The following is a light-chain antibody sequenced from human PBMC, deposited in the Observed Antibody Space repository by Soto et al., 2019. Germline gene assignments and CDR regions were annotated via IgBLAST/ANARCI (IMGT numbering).Light chain of an antibody. CDR2: GAS. CDR3: QKYDRAPRT. J-gene: IGKJ1*01. V-gene: IGKV1-27*01. CDR1: QGIGNY. Sequence: GDIVTITCRASQGIGNYLAWYQQKPGKVPKLLIYGASTLQSGVPSRFSGSGSGTDFTLTISSLRPEDVATYYCQKYDRAPRTFGPGTKVDI.